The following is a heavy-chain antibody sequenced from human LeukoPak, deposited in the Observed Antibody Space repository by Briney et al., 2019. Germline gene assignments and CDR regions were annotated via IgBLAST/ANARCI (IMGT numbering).Heavy chain of an antibody. CDR2: ISYDGSNK. D-gene: IGHD3-10*02. CDR3: AELGITMIGGV. CDR1: GFTFSAYA. V-gene: IGHV3-30*04. Sequence: GGSLRLSCAASGFTFSAYAMHWVRHAPGKGLEWVALISYDGSNKFYADSVMGRFTISRDNAKNSLYLQMNSLRAEDTAVYYCAELGITMIGGVWGKGTTVTISS. J-gene: IGHJ6*04.